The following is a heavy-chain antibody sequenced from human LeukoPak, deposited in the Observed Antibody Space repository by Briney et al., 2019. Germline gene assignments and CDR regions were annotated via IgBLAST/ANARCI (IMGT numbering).Heavy chain of an antibody. D-gene: IGHD4-11*01. J-gene: IGHJ4*02. CDR2: ISGSGGST. Sequence: PGGSLRLSCAAYGLTFSSYAMSWVRQAPGKGLEWVSAISGSGGSTYYADSVKGRLTISRDNCKNTLYLQMNSLRAEDTAVYYCAKQIDYSTPRGYFDYWGQGTLVTVSS. V-gene: IGHV3-23*01. CDR1: GLTFSSYA. CDR3: AKQIDYSTPRGYFDY.